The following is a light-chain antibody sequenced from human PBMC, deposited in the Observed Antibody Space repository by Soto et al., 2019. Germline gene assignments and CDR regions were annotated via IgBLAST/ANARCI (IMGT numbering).Light chain of an antibody. CDR3: QQYNDWPGGT. J-gene: IGKJ1*01. CDR1: QSISNH. CDR2: AAS. Sequence: DIQMTQSPSSLSASVEDRVIITCRASQSISNHLNWYQQKPGKAPKLLIFAASSLQSGVPSRFSGSRSGPDFTLTISSLQSEDFAIYYCQQYNDWPGGTFGQGTKVEIK. V-gene: IGKV1-39*01.